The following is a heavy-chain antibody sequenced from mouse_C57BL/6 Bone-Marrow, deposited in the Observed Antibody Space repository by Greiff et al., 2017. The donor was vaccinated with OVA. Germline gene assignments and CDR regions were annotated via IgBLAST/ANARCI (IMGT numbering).Heavy chain of an antibody. Sequence: QVHVKQSGAELVRPGTSVKLSCKASGYTFTSYWMHWVKQRPGQGLEWIGVIDPSDSYTNYNQKFKGKATLTVDTSSSTAYMQLSSLTSEDSAVYYCAREGLDSSGYGDYWGQGTTLTVSS. D-gene: IGHD3-2*02. V-gene: IGHV1-59*01. CDR2: IDPSDSYT. CDR1: GYTFTSYW. CDR3: AREGLDSSGYGDY. J-gene: IGHJ2*01.